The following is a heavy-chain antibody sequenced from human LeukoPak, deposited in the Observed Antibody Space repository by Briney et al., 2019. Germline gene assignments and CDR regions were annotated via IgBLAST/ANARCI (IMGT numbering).Heavy chain of an antibody. D-gene: IGHD1-14*01. Sequence: SETLSLTCTVSGGSISSYYWSWIRQPPGKGLEWIGYIYYSGSTNYNPSLKSRVTISVDTSKNQFSLKLSSVTAADTAVYYCARQTVTPDDAFDIWGQGTMVTVSS. CDR3: ARQTVTPDDAFDI. CDR2: IYYSGST. CDR1: GGSISSYY. J-gene: IGHJ3*02. V-gene: IGHV4-59*08.